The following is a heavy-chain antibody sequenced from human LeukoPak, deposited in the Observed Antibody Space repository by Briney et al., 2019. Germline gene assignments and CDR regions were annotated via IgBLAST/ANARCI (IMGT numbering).Heavy chain of an antibody. CDR2: ITGTGGRT. J-gene: IGHJ4*02. CDR3: AQDITMVRGVRPNDY. Sequence: TGGSLRLSCAASGFTFSSYAMSWVRQAPGKGLEWVSAITGTGGRTNYAASVKGRFTISRDNSKNTLYLQMNSLRDEDTAVYYCAQDITMVRGVRPNDYWGQGTLVTVSS. CDR1: GFTFSSYA. V-gene: IGHV3-23*01. D-gene: IGHD3-10*01.